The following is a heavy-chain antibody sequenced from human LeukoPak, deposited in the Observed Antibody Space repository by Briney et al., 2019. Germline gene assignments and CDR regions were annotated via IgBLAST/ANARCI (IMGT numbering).Heavy chain of an antibody. V-gene: IGHV1-18*01. J-gene: IGHJ4*02. CDR2: ISAYNGNT. D-gene: IGHD3-22*01. CDR1: GYTFTSYG. Sequence: ASVKVSCKASGYTFTSYGISWVRQAPGQGLEWMGWISAYNGNTNYAQKLQGRVTITRNTSISTAYMELSSLRSEDTAVYYCARGGGSGYLAFDYWGQGTLVTVSS. CDR3: ARGGGSGYLAFDY.